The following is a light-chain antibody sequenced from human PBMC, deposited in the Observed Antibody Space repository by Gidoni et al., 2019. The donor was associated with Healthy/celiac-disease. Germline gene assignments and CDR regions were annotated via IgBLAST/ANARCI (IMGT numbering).Light chain of an antibody. CDR1: QSVSSY. CDR2: DAS. CDR3: QQRKT. V-gene: IGKV3-11*01. J-gene: IGKJ2*01. Sequence: ELVLTQSPATLSLSPGERATLSCRASQSVSSYLAWYQQKPGQAPRLLIYDASNRATGIPARFSGSGSGTDFTLTISSLEPEDFAVYYCQQRKTFXXXTKLEIK.